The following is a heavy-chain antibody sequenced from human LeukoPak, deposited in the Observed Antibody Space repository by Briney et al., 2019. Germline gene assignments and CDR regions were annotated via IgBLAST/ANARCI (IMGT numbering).Heavy chain of an antibody. V-gene: IGHV4-31*03. CDR3: ARDYSRGYAWFNP. CDR1: GDSISSGGYY. D-gene: IGHD5-12*01. J-gene: IGHJ5*02. Sequence: PSQTLSLTCTVSGDSISSGGYYWSWIRQHPGKGLEWIGYIYYSGSAYYNPFLKSRVSISVDTSKNQFSLKLTSVTAADTALYFCARDYSRGYAWFNPWGQGIPVTVSS. CDR2: IYYSGSA.